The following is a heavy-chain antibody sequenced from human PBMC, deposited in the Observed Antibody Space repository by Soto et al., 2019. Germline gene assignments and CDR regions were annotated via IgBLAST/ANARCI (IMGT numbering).Heavy chain of an antibody. CDR1: GFTFSNYG. CDR3: AKGSYSGNRGLFY. CDR2: ISYDGSNK. V-gene: IGHV3-30*18. D-gene: IGHD2-15*01. J-gene: IGHJ4*02. Sequence: VQLVESGGCVVKPGRSLRLSCAASGFTFSNYGMHWVRQAPGKGLEWVAVISYDGSNKYYADPVKGGFTISRDNPNNTMYVEMNSLRVEDTVVYYCAKGSYSGNRGLFYWGPGSLVTVSS.